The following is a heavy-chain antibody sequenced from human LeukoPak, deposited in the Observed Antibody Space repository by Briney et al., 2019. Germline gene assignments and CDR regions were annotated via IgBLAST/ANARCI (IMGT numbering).Heavy chain of an antibody. CDR3: ARDGPGVETGGPQQTWFDP. D-gene: IGHD6-13*01. V-gene: IGHV1-18*01. J-gene: IGHJ5*02. Sequence: ASVTVSCKASGYTFTSYGFSWVRQAPGQGLEWMGWVSAYNGNTNYAQKFQGRVTLTTDTSTSTAYMELRSLTSDDTAVYYCARDGPGVETGGPQQTWFDPWGQGTLVTVSS. CDR1: GYTFTSYG. CDR2: VSAYNGNT.